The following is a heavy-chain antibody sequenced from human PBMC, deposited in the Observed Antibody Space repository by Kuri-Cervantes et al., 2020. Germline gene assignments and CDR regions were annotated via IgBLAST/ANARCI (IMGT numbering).Heavy chain of an antibody. CDR2: IYTSGST. D-gene: IGHD2-21*02. CDR3: AREALLDVVVTATHWYFDL. J-gene: IGHJ2*01. V-gene: IGHV4-4*07. CDR1: GGSISSYY. Sequence: SETLSLTCTVSGGSISSYYWSWIRQPAGKGLEWIGRIYTSGSTNYNPSLKSRITISVDTSKNQFSLKLSSVTAADTAVYYCAREALLDVVVTATHWYFDLWGRGTLVTVSS.